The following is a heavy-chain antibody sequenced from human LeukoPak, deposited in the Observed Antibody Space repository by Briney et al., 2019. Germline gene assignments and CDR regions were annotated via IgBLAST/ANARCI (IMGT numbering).Heavy chain of an antibody. V-gene: IGHV5-51*01. D-gene: IGHD6-13*01. J-gene: IGHJ4*02. Sequence: GESLKISCKTSGYSFTSNWIGWVRQMPGKGLEWMGIIYPGDSDTRYGPSFQGQVTISADKSISTAYLQWSSLKASDTAMYYCASHSPLSSWVYFDYWGQGTLVTVSS. CDR1: GYSFTSNW. CDR3: ASHSPLSSWVYFDY. CDR2: IYPGDSDT.